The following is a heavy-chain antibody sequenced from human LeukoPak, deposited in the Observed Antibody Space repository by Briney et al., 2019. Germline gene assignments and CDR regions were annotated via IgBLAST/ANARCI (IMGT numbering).Heavy chain of an antibody. CDR1: GFTFSSYG. CDR3: VREGNYASGFEY. D-gene: IGHD1-7*01. V-gene: IGHV3-30*03. J-gene: IGHJ4*02. CDR2: ISYDGSNK. Sequence: GGSLRLSCAASGFTFSSYGMHWVRQAPGKGLEWVAVISYDGSNKYYADSVKGRFTISRDNAKNLLYLQMNSLRDEDMAVYYCVREGNYASGFEYWGQGTLVTVSS.